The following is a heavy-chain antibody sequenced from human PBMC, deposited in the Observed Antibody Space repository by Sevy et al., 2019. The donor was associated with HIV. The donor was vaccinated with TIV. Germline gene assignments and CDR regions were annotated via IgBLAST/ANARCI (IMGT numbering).Heavy chain of an antibody. CDR2: IYPGDSDT. CDR1: GYSFTSYW. Sequence: GESLKISCKGSGYSFTSYWIGWVRQMPGKGLEWMGIIYPGDSDTRYSPSFQGQVTISADKSISTAYLQWSSLKASDTAMYYCARPIAVAGHSLGTSYDAFDIWGQGQWSPSPQ. V-gene: IGHV5-51*01. CDR3: ARPIAVAGHSLGTSYDAFDI. J-gene: IGHJ3*02. D-gene: IGHD6-19*01.